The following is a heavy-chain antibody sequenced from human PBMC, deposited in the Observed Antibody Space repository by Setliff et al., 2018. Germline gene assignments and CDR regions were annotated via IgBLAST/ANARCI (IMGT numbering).Heavy chain of an antibody. CDR3: ARVRAADDY. J-gene: IGHJ4*02. V-gene: IGHV4-61*09. CDR1: GDSINSRTNY. D-gene: IGHD6-25*01. Sequence: SETLSLTCTVSGDSINSRTNYWSWIRQPAGKGPEWIGHIYASWSTNYNPSLRSRATISLDASKNQFSLKLSSVTAADTAVYYCARVRAADDYWGQGTLVTVSS. CDR2: IYASWST.